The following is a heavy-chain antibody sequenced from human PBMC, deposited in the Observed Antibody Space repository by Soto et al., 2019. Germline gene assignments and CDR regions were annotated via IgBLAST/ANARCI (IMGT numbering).Heavy chain of an antibody. CDR1: GGTFSSYA. CDR2: IIPIFGTT. CDR3: ARGGIVAVPAALSSYDDYTNYRFDS. Sequence: QVQLVQSGTEVKKPGSSLKVSCKASGGTFSSYAISWVRQAPGQGLEWMGGIIPIFGTTNYAEKFRGRVSITADESTSTAYVELSSLRSEDTAVYYCARGGIVAVPAALSSYDDYTNYRFDSWGQGTLVSVSS. V-gene: IGHV1-69*01. D-gene: IGHD2-15*01. J-gene: IGHJ4*02.